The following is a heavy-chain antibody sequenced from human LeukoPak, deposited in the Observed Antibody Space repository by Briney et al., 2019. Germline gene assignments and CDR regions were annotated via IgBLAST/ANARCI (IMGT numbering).Heavy chain of an antibody. Sequence: ASVKVSCTASGYTFTSYGISWVRQAPGQGLEWMGWISAYNGNTNYAQKFQGRVTITADESTSTAYMELSSLRSEDTAVYYCARDSNYYDSSGYYYGGGSGWFDPWGQGTLVTVSS. V-gene: IGHV1-18*01. D-gene: IGHD3-22*01. J-gene: IGHJ5*02. CDR1: GYTFTSYG. CDR2: ISAYNGNT. CDR3: ARDSNYYDSSGYYYGGGSGWFDP.